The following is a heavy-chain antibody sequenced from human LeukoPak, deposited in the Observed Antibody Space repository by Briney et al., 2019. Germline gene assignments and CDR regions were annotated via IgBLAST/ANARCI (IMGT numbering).Heavy chain of an antibody. D-gene: IGHD4-17*01. J-gene: IGHJ3*02. Sequence: KYGESLKISCKGSGYSFTSYWIGWVRQMPGKGLEWMGIIYPGDSDTRYSPSFQGQVTISADKSISTAYLQWSSLKASDTAMYYCARQGLRYYGDDAFDIWGQGTMVTVSS. CDR3: ARQGLRYYGDDAFDI. V-gene: IGHV5-51*01. CDR1: GYSFTSYW. CDR2: IYPGDSDT.